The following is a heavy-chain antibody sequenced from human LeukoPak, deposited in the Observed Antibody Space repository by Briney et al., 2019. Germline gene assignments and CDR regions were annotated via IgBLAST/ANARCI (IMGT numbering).Heavy chain of an antibody. CDR2: IRSKADSYAT. Sequence: GGSLRLSCAASAFTFSGSAMHWVRQASGKGLEWIGRIRSKADSYATAYAASVRGRFTISRDDSKNTAYLQMNSLKTEDTAVYYCTRPSHSYGTDAFDIWGQGTMVTVSS. CDR3: TRPSHSYGTDAFDI. V-gene: IGHV3-73*01. CDR1: AFTFSGSA. J-gene: IGHJ3*02. D-gene: IGHD1-14*01.